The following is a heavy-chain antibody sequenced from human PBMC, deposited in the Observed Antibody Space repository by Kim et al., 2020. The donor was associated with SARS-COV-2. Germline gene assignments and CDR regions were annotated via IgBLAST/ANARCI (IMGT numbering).Heavy chain of an antibody. Sequence: ADSVKGRFTISRDNSKNTLYLQMNSLRAEDTAVYYCAKETVATILAYFDYWGQGTLVTVSS. CDR3: AKETVATILAYFDY. V-gene: IGHV3-23*01. J-gene: IGHJ4*02. D-gene: IGHD5-12*01.